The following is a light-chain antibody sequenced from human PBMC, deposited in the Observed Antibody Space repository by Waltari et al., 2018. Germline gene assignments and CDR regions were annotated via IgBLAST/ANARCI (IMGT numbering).Light chain of an antibody. CDR3: HQRSHFYT. Sequence: EIILTQSLVTLSSSPGERATLSCRASQSVGSSLVWYQHKPGQPPRLLIYNASKRATGISDRFSGTGSGTDLTLTISSLEPEDFAVYYCHQRSHFYTFGPGTRVDVK. V-gene: IGKV3-11*01. CDR2: NAS. J-gene: IGKJ3*01. CDR1: QSVGSS.